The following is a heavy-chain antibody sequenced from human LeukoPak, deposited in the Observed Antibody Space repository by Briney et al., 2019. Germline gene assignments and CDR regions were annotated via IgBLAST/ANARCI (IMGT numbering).Heavy chain of an antibody. V-gene: IGHV3-30*02. Sequence: GGSLRLSCAASGFTFSSYVMHWVRQAPGKGLEWVAFIRYDGSNKYYADSVKGRFTISRDNSKNTLYLQLNSQRAEDKGVYYCAKSIAMVRGVTLYDDYWGQGTLVTVSS. J-gene: IGHJ4*02. CDR3: AKSIAMVRGVTLYDDY. CDR1: GFTFSSYV. D-gene: IGHD3-10*01. CDR2: IRYDGSNK.